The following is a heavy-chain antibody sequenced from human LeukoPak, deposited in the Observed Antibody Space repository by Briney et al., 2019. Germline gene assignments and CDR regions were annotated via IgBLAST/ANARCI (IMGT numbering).Heavy chain of an antibody. V-gene: IGHV1-2*02. CDR1: GYTFTGYY. D-gene: IGHD3-10*01. J-gene: IGHJ4*02. Sequence: ASVKVSCKASGYTFTGYYMHWVRQAPGQGLEWMGWINPNSGGTNYAQKFQGRVTMTGDTSISTAYMELSRLRSDDTAVYYCAREALTMVRGVRYFDYWGQGTLVTVSS. CDR3: AREALTMVRGVRYFDY. CDR2: INPNSGGT.